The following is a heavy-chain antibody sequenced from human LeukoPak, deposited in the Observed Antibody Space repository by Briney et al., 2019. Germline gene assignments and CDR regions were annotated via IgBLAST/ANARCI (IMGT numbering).Heavy chain of an antibody. Sequence: SETLSLTCSVSGGSISDFYWSWIRQPAGKGLEWIGRIYSSGNTNYNPSLKSRVTVSLDASKNQFSLKLSSVTAADTAVYYWARNSGDYWAQGTLVTVSS. CDR2: IYSSGNT. CDR1: GGSISDFY. D-gene: IGHD4-23*01. J-gene: IGHJ4*02. V-gene: IGHV4-4*07. CDR3: ARNSGDY.